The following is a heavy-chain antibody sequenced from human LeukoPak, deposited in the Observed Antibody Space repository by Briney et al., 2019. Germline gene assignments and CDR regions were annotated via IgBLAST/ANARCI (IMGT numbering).Heavy chain of an antibody. J-gene: IGHJ6*03. Sequence: PSETLSLTCTVSGYSINRGYYWGWIRQPPGKGLEWIGSVSHIGTTYYNPSLKSRVTISVDTSKNQFSLKLSSVTAADTAVYYCARLPLPPGYSYGYEAYYYYYYMDVWGKGTTVTVSS. CDR2: VSHIGTT. D-gene: IGHD5-18*01. CDR1: GYSINRGYY. CDR3: ARLPLPPGYSYGYEAYYYYYYMDV. V-gene: IGHV4-38-2*02.